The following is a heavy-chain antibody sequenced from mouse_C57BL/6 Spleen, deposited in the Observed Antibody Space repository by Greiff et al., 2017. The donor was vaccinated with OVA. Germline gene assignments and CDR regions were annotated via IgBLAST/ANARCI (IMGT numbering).Heavy chain of an antibody. Sequence: VQLQQPGAELVRPGSSVKLSCKASGYTFTSYWMHWVKQRPIQGLEWIGNIDPYDSETHYNQKFKDKATLTVDKSSSTAYMQLSSLTSEDSAVYDCAVKGGRGRTVVAMDYWGQGTTLTVSS. V-gene: IGHV1-52*01. CDR3: AVKGGRGRTVVAMDY. CDR2: IDPYDSET. D-gene: IGHD1-1*01. J-gene: IGHJ2*01. CDR1: GYTFTSYW.